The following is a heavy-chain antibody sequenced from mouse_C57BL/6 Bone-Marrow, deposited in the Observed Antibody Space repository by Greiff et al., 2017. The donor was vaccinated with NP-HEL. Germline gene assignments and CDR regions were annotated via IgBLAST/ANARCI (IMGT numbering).Heavy chain of an antibody. CDR1: GFNIKDDY. Sequence: EVKLVESGAELVRPGASVKLSCTASGFNIKDDYMHWVKQRPEQGLEWIGWIDPENGDTEYASKFQGKATITADTSSNTAYLQLSSLTSEDTAVYYCTPLYYYGSKGYWGQGTTLTVSS. CDR3: TPLYYYGSKGY. V-gene: IGHV14-4*01. D-gene: IGHD1-1*01. CDR2: IDPENGDT. J-gene: IGHJ2*01.